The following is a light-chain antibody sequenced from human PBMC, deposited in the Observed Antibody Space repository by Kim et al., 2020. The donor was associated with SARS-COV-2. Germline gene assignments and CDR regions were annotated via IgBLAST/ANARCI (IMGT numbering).Light chain of an antibody. V-gene: IGKV3-20*01. Sequence: PGERATLSCRASQSVSRSYLAWYQPKPGQAPRLPIFGATSRATCIPDRFSGSGSGTDFTLTISGLEAEDFAVYYCPQYGSSPLYPFGQGTKLEI. CDR2: GAT. CDR1: QSVSRSY. J-gene: IGKJ2*01. CDR3: PQYGSSPLYP.